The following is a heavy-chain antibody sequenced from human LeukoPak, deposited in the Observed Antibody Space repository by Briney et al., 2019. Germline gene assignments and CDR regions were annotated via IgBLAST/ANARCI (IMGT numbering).Heavy chain of an antibody. CDR1: GGSISSGGYY. CDR2: IYYSGST. V-gene: IGHV4-31*03. Sequence: SQTLSLTSTVSGGSISSGGYYWSWIRQHPGKGLEWIGYIYYSGSTYYNPSLKSRVTISVDTSKNQFSLKLSSVTAADTAVYYCARVPGRYSSSWLSVPATFDYWGQGTLVTVSS. CDR3: ARVPGRYSSSWLSVPATFDY. J-gene: IGHJ4*02. D-gene: IGHD6-13*01.